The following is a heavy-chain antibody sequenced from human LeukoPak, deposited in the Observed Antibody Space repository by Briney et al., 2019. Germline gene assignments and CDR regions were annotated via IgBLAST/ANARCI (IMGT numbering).Heavy chain of an antibody. CDR2: IIPIFGTA. D-gene: IGHD3-22*01. J-gene: IGHJ5*02. CDR1: GYTFTSYA. CDR3: ARVVPRYYDTSGANWFDP. Sequence: ASVKVSCKASGYTFTSYAISWVRQAPGQGLEWMGGIIPIFGTANYAQKFQGRVTITADKSTSTAYMELSSLRSEDTAVCYCARVVPRYYDTSGANWFDPWGQGTLVTVSS. V-gene: IGHV1-69*06.